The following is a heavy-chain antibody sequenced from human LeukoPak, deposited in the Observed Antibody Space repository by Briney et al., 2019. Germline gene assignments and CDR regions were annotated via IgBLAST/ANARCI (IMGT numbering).Heavy chain of an antibody. CDR1: GYTFTGYY. D-gene: IGHD3-22*01. Sequence: ASVKVSCKASGYTFTGYYMHWVRQAPGQGLEWMGWINPNSGGTNYAQKFQGRVTMTRDTSISTAYMELSRLRSDDTAVYYCARALGGTYYYDSSGTNEGYWGQGTLVTVSS. J-gene: IGHJ4*02. CDR3: ARALGGTYYYDSSGTNEGY. V-gene: IGHV1-2*02. CDR2: INPNSGGT.